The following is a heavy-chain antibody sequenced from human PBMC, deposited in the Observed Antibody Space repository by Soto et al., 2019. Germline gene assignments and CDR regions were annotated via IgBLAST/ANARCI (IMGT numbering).Heavy chain of an antibody. Sequence: QVHLQESGPGLVKPSETLSLTCTVSGGSISSFHWSWIRQPPGKGLEWIGYIYINGDTPYNPSLNSRITISRATSQNLISLRLSRVSAADTAVYYCAGDIWSGSSRFDYWGQGTLVTVSS. D-gene: IGHD1-26*01. CDR1: GGSISSFH. V-gene: IGHV4-4*08. J-gene: IGHJ4*02. CDR2: IYINGDT. CDR3: AGDIWSGSSRFDY.